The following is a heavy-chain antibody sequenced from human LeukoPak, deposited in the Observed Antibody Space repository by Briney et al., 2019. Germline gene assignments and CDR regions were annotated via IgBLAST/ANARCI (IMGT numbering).Heavy chain of an antibody. D-gene: IGHD3-10*01. Sequence: PGGSLRLSCAASGFTFSNAWMSWVRQAPGKGLEWVGRIKSKTDGGTTDYAAPVKGGFTISRDDSKNTLYLQMNSLKTEDTAVYYCTTDITMVRGNDWGQGTLVTVSS. CDR2: IKSKTDGGTT. J-gene: IGHJ4*02. CDR3: TTDITMVRGND. V-gene: IGHV3-15*01. CDR1: GFTFSNAW.